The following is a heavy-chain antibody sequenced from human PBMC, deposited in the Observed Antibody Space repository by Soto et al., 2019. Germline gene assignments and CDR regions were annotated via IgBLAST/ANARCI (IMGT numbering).Heavy chain of an antibody. J-gene: IGHJ2*01. CDR1: SGSVNNYH. Sequence: QVEVQESGPGLVKPSETLSLTCTFSSGSVNNYHLSWIRQPAGGGLGWIGRMVDSGNTKLNPSLQSRVTMSKDGSKNQFSLKLTSVTAADTGVYYCARDHLSWYFDLWGRGTLVTVSS. CDR2: MVDSGNT. V-gene: IGHV4-4*07. CDR3: ARDHLSWYFDL.